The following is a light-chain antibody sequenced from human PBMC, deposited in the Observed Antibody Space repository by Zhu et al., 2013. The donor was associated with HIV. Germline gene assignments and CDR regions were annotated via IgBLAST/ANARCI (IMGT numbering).Light chain of an antibody. CDR1: QSVSTW. Sequence: IQLTQSPSSLSSSVGDRVTITCRASQSVSTWLAWFHQTPGKAPKFLIYDASNLANGVPSRFSGSGSGTDFTFAISSLQPEDIATYYCQQYDNLPMFTFGPGTKVDIK. CDR2: DAS. CDR3: QQYDNLPMFT. J-gene: IGKJ3*01. V-gene: IGKV1-33*01.